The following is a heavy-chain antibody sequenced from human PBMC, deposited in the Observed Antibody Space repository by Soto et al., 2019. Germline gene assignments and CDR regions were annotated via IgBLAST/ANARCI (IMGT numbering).Heavy chain of an antibody. J-gene: IGHJ4*02. D-gene: IGHD5-12*01. Sequence: QVQLVESGGGVVQPGTSLRLSCSASGFTFGNFGMHWVRQSPGKGLEWVSLITYDGSRKHYIDSVKGRFTISRDNSKNRVFIQMTRVRAEDSAVYYCAKDIPADRVTYHYGDDYWGQGTLVNVSS. CDR2: ITYDGSRK. CDR3: AKDIPADRVTYHYGDDY. CDR1: GFTFGNFG. V-gene: IGHV3-30*18.